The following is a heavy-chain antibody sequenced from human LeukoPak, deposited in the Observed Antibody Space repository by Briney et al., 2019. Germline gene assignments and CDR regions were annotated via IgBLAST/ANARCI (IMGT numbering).Heavy chain of an antibody. CDR2: ISYDGSNK. V-gene: IGHV3-30*04. CDR3: AREDILTLGIDY. CDR1: GFTFSSYA. J-gene: IGHJ4*02. D-gene: IGHD3-9*01. Sequence: GGSLRLSCAASGFTFSSYAMHWVRQAPGKGLEWVAVISYDGSNKYYADSVKGRFTISRDNSKNTLYLQMNSLRAEDTAVYYRAREDILTLGIDYWGQGTLVTVSS.